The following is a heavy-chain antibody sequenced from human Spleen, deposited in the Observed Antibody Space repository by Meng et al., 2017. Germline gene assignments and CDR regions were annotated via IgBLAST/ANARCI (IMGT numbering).Heavy chain of an antibody. CDR3: ARGIRFLEWLGWFDP. CDR2: INHSGST. J-gene: IGHJ5*02. Sequence: QVQLQQWGAGLLKPSETLSLTCAVYGGSFSGYYWSWIRQPPGKGLEWIGEINHSGSTNYNPSLKSRVTISVDTSKNQFSLRLSSVTAADTAVYYCARGIRFLEWLGWFDPWGQGTLVTVSS. CDR1: GGSFSGYY. D-gene: IGHD3-3*01. V-gene: IGHV4-34*01.